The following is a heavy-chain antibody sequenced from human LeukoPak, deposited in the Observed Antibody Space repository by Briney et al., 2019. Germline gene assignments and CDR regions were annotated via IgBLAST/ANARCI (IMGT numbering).Heavy chain of an antibody. CDR1: GFTFSSYA. D-gene: IGHD3-10*01. CDR3: AREGPGVGFDP. Sequence: GGSLRLSCAASGFTFSSYAMHWVRQAPGKGLEWVAVISYDGSNKYYADSVKGRFTVSRDNSMNTLYMQMNSLRAEDTAVYYCAREGPGVGFDPWGQGTLVTVSS. V-gene: IGHV3-30-3*01. CDR2: ISYDGSNK. J-gene: IGHJ5*02.